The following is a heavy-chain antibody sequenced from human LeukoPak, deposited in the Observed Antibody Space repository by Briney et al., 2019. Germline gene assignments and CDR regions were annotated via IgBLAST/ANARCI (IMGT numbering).Heavy chain of an antibody. CDR3: ARSVGIYSGSYKYYYYYMDV. CDR2: IIPIFGTA. D-gene: IGHD1-26*01. J-gene: IGHJ6*03. CDR1: GGTFSSYA. V-gene: IGHV1-69*13. Sequence: ASVNVSCKASGGTFSSYAISWVRQAPGQGLEWMGGIIPIFGTANYAQKFQGRVTITADESTSTAYMELSSLRSEDTAVYYCARSVGIYSGSYKYYYYYMDVWGKGTTVTVSS.